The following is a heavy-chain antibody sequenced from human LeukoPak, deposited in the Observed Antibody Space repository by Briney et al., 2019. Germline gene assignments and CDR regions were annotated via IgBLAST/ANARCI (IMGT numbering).Heavy chain of an antibody. J-gene: IGHJ4*02. CDR1: GGSFSGYY. CDR2: INHSGST. Sequence: PSETLSLTCAVYGGSFSGYYWSWIRQPPGKGLEWIGEINHSGSTNYNPSLKSRVTISVDTSKNQFSLKLSSVTAADTAVYYCARGLTQRIGGYWGQGTLVTVSS. V-gene: IGHV4-34*01. D-gene: IGHD2-15*01. CDR3: ARGLTQRIGGY.